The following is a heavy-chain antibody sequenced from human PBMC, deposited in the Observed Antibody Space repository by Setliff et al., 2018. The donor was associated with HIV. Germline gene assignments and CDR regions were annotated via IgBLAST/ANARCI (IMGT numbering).Heavy chain of an antibody. Sequence: GASVKVSCKASGGTFSSYALSWVRQAPGQGLEWMGIINPGGGNTRYAQRFQGRVSMTRDTSTSTVYMELSSLRSEDTAVYYCARGQASNDYGVSFWGQGTMVTV. V-gene: IGHV1-46*01. J-gene: IGHJ3*01. CDR2: INPGGGNT. CDR3: ARGQASNDYGVSF. CDR1: GGTFSSYA. D-gene: IGHD4-17*01.